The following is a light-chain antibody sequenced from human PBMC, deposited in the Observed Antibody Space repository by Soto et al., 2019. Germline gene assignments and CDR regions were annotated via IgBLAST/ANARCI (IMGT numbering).Light chain of an antibody. V-gene: IGLV2-8*01. Sequence: QSVLTQPPSASGSPGQSVTISCTGTSSDVGGYNYVSWYQQHPGKAPKLMISEVSERPSGVPDRFSASKSGNTASLTVSGLQAEDEADYYCSSYAGSNIVVFGTGTKLTVL. CDR3: SSYAGSNIVV. J-gene: IGLJ1*01. CDR1: SSDVGGYNY. CDR2: EVS.